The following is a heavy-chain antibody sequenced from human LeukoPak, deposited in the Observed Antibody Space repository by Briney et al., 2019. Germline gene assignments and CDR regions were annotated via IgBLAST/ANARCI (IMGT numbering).Heavy chain of an antibody. CDR1: GGSFSGYY. CDR2: INHSGST. D-gene: IGHD3-10*01. CDR3: ARQPPGEVTMVRGVIIRVYYFDY. Sequence: SETLSLTCAVYGGSFSGYYWSWIRQPPGKGLEWIGEINHSGSTNYNPSLKSRVTTSVDTSKNQFSLKLSSVTAADTAVYYCARQPPGEVTMVRGVIIRVYYFDYWGQGTLVTVSS. V-gene: IGHV4-34*01. J-gene: IGHJ4*02.